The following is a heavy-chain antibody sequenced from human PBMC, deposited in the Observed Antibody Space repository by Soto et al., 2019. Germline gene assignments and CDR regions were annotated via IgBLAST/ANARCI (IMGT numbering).Heavy chain of an antibody. CDR1: GGSFSGYY. J-gene: IGHJ4*02. CDR2: INHSGSI. CDR3: ASGLRYSYGTLDY. D-gene: IGHD5-18*01. Sequence: QVQLQQWGAGLLKPSETLSLTCAVYGGSFSGYYWSWVRQPPGKGLEWIGEINHSGSINYIPTLKNRVTISVDTSNNKYSLKLNSVTAAGTAVYYCASGLRYSYGTLDYWGQGTLVTVSS. V-gene: IGHV4-34*01.